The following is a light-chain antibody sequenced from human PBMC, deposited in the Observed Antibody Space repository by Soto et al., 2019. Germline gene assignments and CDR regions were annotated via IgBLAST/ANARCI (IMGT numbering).Light chain of an antibody. Sequence: EVVMTQSPATLSVSPGERATLSCRASQSVNANLAWYQQKPGQAPRLLIHGASTRATGIPARFSGSGFGTEFILTISSLQSEDFAVYYCQQYNNWLTFGGGTKVEIK. CDR1: QSVNAN. V-gene: IGKV3-15*01. CDR2: GAS. J-gene: IGKJ4*01. CDR3: QQYNNWLT.